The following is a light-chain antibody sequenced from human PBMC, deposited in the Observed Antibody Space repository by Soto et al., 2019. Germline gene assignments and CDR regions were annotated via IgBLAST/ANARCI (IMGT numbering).Light chain of an antibody. CDR3: HQYYTTPPLYT. J-gene: IGKJ2*01. Sequence: EIVMTQSPASLAVSLGETATIHCKSSQSVLYSSNNKNYLAWYQKKPGLPPKLLIYWPSTRESVIPDPLSGSGSGTDSTLTISSLQAEDVAVYYCHQYYTTPPLYTFGQGTKVEAK. V-gene: IGKV4-1*01. CDR1: QSVLYSSNNKNY. CDR2: WPS.